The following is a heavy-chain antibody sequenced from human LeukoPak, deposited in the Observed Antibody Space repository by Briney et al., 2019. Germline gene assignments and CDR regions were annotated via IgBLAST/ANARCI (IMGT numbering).Heavy chain of an antibody. D-gene: IGHD3-10*01. J-gene: IGHJ5*02. Sequence: GESLKISCAASGFPFSNYWMHWVRQAPGKGLVWLSHITSDGSGTSYADSVKGRFTISRDNAKYTLYLQMNSLRAEDTAVYYCAKDQGARYYGSGSSWFDPWGQGTLVTVSS. CDR3: AKDQGARYYGSGSSWFDP. CDR1: GFPFSNYW. V-gene: IGHV3-74*01. CDR2: ITSDGSGT.